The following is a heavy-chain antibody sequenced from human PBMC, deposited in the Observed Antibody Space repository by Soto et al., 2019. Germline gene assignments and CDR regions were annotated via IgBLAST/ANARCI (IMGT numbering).Heavy chain of an antibody. D-gene: IGHD2-2*01. J-gene: IGHJ4*02. CDR3: ARVPDY. Sequence: SETLSLTCTVSSGSMIPYYWSWIRQPPGKGLEWLGNVYYSGSTSYNPSLKSRVTISIDRSKNQFSLKLSSVTAADTAVYYCARVPDYWGQGILVTVPQ. CDR1: SGSMIPYY. V-gene: IGHV4-59*12. CDR2: VYYSGST.